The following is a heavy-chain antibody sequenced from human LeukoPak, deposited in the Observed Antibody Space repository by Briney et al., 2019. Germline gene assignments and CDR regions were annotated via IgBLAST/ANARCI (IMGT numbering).Heavy chain of an antibody. CDR3: VSGSDFDY. D-gene: IGHD1-26*01. CDR1: GYTFTSYG. Sequence: AASVKVSCKASGYTFTSYGITWVRQAPGQGLEWMGWISPYNGNRDYAQKLQGRVTMTTDTSTSTAYVELRSLRSDDTAMYYCVSGSDFDYWGQGTLVPSPQ. V-gene: IGHV1-18*01. J-gene: IGHJ4*02. CDR2: ISPYNGNR.